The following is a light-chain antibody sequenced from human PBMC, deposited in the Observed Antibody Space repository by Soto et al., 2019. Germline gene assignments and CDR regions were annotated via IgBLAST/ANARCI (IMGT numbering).Light chain of an antibody. CDR3: QQSYSTAIT. J-gene: IGKJ5*01. Sequence: DIQMTQSPSSLSASVGDRVTITCRASQSISSYLNWYQQKPGKAPKLLIYAASSLQSGVPSRFSGSGSGTEFTLTISSLQPDDFATYYCQQSYSTAITFGQGTRLEI. CDR1: QSISSY. CDR2: AAS. V-gene: IGKV1-39*01.